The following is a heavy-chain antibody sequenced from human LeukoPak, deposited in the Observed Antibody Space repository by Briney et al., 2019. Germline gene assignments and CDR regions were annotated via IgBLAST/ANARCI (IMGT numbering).Heavy chain of an antibody. CDR3: ARSGYQWRFFDY. CDR2: IIPILGIA. V-gene: IGHV1-69*02. D-gene: IGHD3-3*01. CDR1: GGTFSSYT. Sequence: SVKVSCKASGGTFSSYTISWVRQAPGQGLEWMGRIIPILGIANYAQKFQGRVTITADKSTSTAYTELSSLRSEDTAVYYCARSGYQWRFFDYWGQGTLVTVSS. J-gene: IGHJ4*02.